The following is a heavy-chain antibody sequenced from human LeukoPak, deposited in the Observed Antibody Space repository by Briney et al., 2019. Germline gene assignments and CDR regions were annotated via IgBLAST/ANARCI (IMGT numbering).Heavy chain of an antibody. D-gene: IGHD1-14*01. CDR3: TSYNTRDAFHI. J-gene: IGHJ3*02. Sequence: GGSLRLSCAVSGFTVNYACMSWVGQAPGKGLEWVGRIKSKTDGGTTDYAAPVKGRFTISRDDSKNTLYLEMNSLKTEDTAVYYCTSYNTRDAFHIWGQGTMVTVSS. CDR2: IKSKTDGGTT. CDR1: GFTVNYAC. V-gene: IGHV3-15*01.